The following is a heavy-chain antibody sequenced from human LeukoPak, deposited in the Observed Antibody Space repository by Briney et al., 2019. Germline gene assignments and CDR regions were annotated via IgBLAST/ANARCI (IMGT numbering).Heavy chain of an antibody. CDR3: AKESGKFDY. D-gene: IGHD5-12*01. CDR2: ISGDGVST. CDR1: GLPIADFA. J-gene: IGHJ4*02. V-gene: IGHV3-43*02. Sequence: GMSLRLSCVASGLPIADFAMHWVRQAPGKGLEWVSLISGDGVSTFYTDSVRGRFSISRDNTKNSLYLEMNSLITEDTAMYYCAKESGKFDYWGQGTLVAVSS.